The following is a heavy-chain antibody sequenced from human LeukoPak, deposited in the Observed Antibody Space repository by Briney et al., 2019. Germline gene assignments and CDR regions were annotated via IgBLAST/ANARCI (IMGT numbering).Heavy chain of an antibody. Sequence: SVTVSCKPSLSTLSRYTISWVREAAGHRLEWRGRIIPILGIANYAQKFQGRVTITADKSTSTAYMELSSLRSEDTAVYYCARDLSLYDSSGYLFDFWGQGTLVTVST. CDR1: LSTLSRYT. J-gene: IGHJ4*02. CDR2: IIPILGIA. D-gene: IGHD3-22*01. CDR3: ARDLSLYDSSGYLFDF. V-gene: IGHV1-69*04.